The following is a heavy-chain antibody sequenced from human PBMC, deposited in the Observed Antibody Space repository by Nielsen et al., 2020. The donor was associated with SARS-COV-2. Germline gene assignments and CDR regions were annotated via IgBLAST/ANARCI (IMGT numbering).Heavy chain of an antibody. CDR3: ARQGYSYGPA. V-gene: IGHV4-39*01. D-gene: IGHD5-18*01. Sequence: ESLKISCTVSGGSISSSSYYWGWIRQPPGKGLEWIGSIYYSGSTYYNPSPKSRVTISVDTSKNQFSLKLSSVTAADTAVYYCARQGYSYGPAWGQGTLVTVSS. CDR1: GGSISSSSYY. CDR2: IYYSGST. J-gene: IGHJ4*02.